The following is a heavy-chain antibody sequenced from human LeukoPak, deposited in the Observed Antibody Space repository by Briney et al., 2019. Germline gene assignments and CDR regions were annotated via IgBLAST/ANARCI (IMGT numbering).Heavy chain of an antibody. CDR2: ISSSTTI. V-gene: IGHV3-48*02. D-gene: IGHD3-22*01. Sequence: SGGSLRLSCAASGFTFSSYSMNWVRQAPGKGLEWVSYISSSTTIFYADSVKGRFTISRDNAKNSLCLQMNSLRDEDTAVYYCARGYYYEDYWGQGTLVTVSS. CDR1: GFTFSSYS. CDR3: ARGYYYEDY. J-gene: IGHJ4*02.